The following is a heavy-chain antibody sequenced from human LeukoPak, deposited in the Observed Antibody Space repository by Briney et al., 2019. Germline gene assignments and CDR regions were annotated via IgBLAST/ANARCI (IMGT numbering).Heavy chain of an antibody. CDR3: ARAPTVTTGDWFDP. V-gene: IGHV4-31*03. D-gene: IGHD4-17*01. CDR2: IYYSGST. Sequence: SQTVSLTCTVSGGSISSGGYYWSWIRQHPGKGLEWIGYIYYSGSTYYNPFLKSRVTISVDTSKNQFSLKLSSVTAADTAVYYCARAPTVTTGDWFDPWGQGTLVTVSS. J-gene: IGHJ5*02. CDR1: GGSISSGGYY.